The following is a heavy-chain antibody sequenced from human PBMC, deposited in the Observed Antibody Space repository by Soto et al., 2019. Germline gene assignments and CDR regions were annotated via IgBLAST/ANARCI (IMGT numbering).Heavy chain of an antibody. J-gene: IGHJ5*02. D-gene: IGHD4-17*01. CDR3: ARVYGGNPALFDP. CDR2: IYTGGST. Sequence: PGGSLRLSCAASGFTVSSDYMSWVRQAPGKGLEWVSVIYTGGSTYYADSVKGRFTFSRDNSKNTLYLQMSSLRAEDTAVYYCARVYGGNPALFDPWGQGTLVTVSS. V-gene: IGHV3-53*01. CDR1: GFTVSSDY.